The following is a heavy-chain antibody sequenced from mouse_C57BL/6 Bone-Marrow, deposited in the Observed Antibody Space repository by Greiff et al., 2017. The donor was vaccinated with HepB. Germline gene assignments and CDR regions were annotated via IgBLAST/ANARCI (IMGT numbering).Heavy chain of an antibody. CDR3: ARGMGPLFDY. CDR1: GYSFTSYY. CDR2: IYPGSDNT. D-gene: IGHD4-1*01. V-gene: IGHV1-66*01. Sequence: QVQLQQSGPELVKPGASVKISCKASGYSFTSYYIHWVKQRPGQGLEWIGWIYPGSDNTKYNEKFKGKATLTADTSSSTAYMQLSSLTSEDSAVYYCARGMGPLFDYWGQGTTLTVSS. J-gene: IGHJ2*01.